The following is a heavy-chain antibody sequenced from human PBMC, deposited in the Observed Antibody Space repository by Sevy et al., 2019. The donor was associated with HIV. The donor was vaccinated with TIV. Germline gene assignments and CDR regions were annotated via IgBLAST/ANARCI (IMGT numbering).Heavy chain of an antibody. Sequence: GGSLRLSCAASGFTFSDYYMSWIRQAPGKGLEWVSYIRSSGTTIYYADSVKGRFTISRDNAKNSLYLQMNSLRAEDTAVYYCAGVLFGDYRNWFDPWGQRTLVTVSS. CDR3: AGVLFGDYRNWFDP. D-gene: IGHD4-17*01. CDR2: IRSSGTTI. CDR1: GFTFSDYY. J-gene: IGHJ5*02. V-gene: IGHV3-11*01.